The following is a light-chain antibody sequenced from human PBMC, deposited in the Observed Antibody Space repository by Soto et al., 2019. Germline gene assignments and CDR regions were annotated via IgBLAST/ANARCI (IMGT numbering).Light chain of an antibody. CDR3: CSYAGRYTYV. V-gene: IGLV2-11*01. CDR1: SSDVGGYTY. J-gene: IGLJ1*01. Sequence: QSALTQPSALSGSPGQSVSISCTGTSSDVGGYTYVSWYQQHPGKAPKVMIYDVSKRPSGVPDRFSGSKSGNTASLTVSGLQSEDEADYYCCSYAGRYTYVFGTGTKVTV. CDR2: DVS.